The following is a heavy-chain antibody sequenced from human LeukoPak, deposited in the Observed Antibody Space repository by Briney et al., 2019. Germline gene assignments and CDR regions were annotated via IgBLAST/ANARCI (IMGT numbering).Heavy chain of an antibody. CDR1: GGSFSGYY. CDR2: INHSGST. J-gene: IGHJ4*02. V-gene: IGHV4-34*01. Sequence: PSETLSLTCAVYGGSFSGYYWSWIRQPPGKGLEWIGEINHSGSTNYNPSLKSRVTISVDTSKNQFSLKLSSVTAADTAVYYCARGTYYYGSGSYSHFDYWGQGTLVTVSS. CDR3: ARGTYYYGSGSYSHFDY. D-gene: IGHD3-10*01.